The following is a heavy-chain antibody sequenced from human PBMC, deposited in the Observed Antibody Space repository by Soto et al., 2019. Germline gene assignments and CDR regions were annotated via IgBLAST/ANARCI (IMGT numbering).Heavy chain of an antibody. D-gene: IGHD3-22*01. CDR1: GDTFSTYT. Sequence: SVKVSCKASGDTFSTYTITWMRQAPGQGLEWMGGIIPFFATANYAQKFQGRVTVTADESTSTAYMEISSLRFEDTAVYYCARGTLVVVVPYFDYWGQGTLVTVSS. CDR3: ARGTLVVVVPYFDY. CDR2: IIPFFATA. V-gene: IGHV1-69*13. J-gene: IGHJ4*02.